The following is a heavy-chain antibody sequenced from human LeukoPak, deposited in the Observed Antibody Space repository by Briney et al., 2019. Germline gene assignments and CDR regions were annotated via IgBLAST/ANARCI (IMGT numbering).Heavy chain of an antibody. CDR2: MTPKSGYT. CDR1: GYIFIDFD. D-gene: IGHD5-18*01. V-gene: IGHV1-8*02. Sequence: ASVKVSCKAAGYIFIDFDINWVRQAIGQGLEWMGWMTPKSGYTAYAQKLQGRVTMTKNNSINTAYMELSSLRSEDSAVYYCVRGCGNTYPCVMGVWGQGTTVTVSS. CDR3: VRGCGNTYPCVMGV. J-gene: IGHJ6*02.